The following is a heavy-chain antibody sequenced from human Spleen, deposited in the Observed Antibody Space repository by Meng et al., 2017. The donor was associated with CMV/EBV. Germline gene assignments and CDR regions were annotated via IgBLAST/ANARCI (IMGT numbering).Heavy chain of an antibody. CDR2: IYTSGST. V-gene: IGHV4-4*07. D-gene: IGHD7-27*01. CDR1: GGSISSYY. Sequence: QVQLQESGPGLVKPSETLSLTCTVSGGSISSYYWSWIRQPAGKGLEWIGRIYTSGSTNYNPSLKSRVTISVDTSKNQFSLKLSSVTAADTAVYYCARTRPPGDWQYYFDYWGQGTLVTVSS. J-gene: IGHJ4*02. CDR3: ARTRPPGDWQYYFDY.